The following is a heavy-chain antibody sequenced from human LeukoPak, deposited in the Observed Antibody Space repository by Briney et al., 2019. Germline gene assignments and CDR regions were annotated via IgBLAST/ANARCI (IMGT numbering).Heavy chain of an antibody. CDR3: ARINAPVATFDY. D-gene: IGHD2-21*01. Sequence: SETLSLTCAVSGFSISSTYYGAWIRQTPGKGLEWIATITHSGNTYYISTLESRLTISLDTSKRHFSLRLTSVTAADTAVYYCARINAPVATFDYWGLGTLVAVSS. V-gene: IGHV4-38-2*01. CDR1: GFSISSTYY. J-gene: IGHJ4*02. CDR2: ITHSGNT.